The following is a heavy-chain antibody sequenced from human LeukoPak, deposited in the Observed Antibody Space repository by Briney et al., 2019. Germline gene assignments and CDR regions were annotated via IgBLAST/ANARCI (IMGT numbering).Heavy chain of an antibody. J-gene: IGHJ4*02. D-gene: IGHD2-15*01. V-gene: IGHV4-59*01. CDR2: IYYSGST. CDR3: ARVSSGFVVAATGWFDY. Sequence: SETLSLTCTVSGGSISSYYWSWIRQPPGKGLEWIGYIYYSGSTNYNPSLKSRVTISVDTSKNQFSLKLSSVTAADTAVYYCARVSSGFVVAATGWFDYWGQGTLVTVSS. CDR1: GGSISSYY.